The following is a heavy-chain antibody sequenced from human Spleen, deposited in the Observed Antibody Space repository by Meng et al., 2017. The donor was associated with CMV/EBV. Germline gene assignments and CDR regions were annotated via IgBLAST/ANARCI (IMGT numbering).Heavy chain of an antibody. Sequence: SGGSISSSSYYWGWIRQPPGKGLEWIGSIYYSGSTYYNPSLKSRVTISVDTSKNQFSLKLSSVTAADTAVYYCANIVVVPAAVPPSGRGQGTLVTVSS. CDR2: IYYSGST. CDR1: GGSISSSSYY. J-gene: IGHJ4*02. CDR3: ANIVVVPAAVPPSG. D-gene: IGHD2-2*01. V-gene: IGHV4-39*01.